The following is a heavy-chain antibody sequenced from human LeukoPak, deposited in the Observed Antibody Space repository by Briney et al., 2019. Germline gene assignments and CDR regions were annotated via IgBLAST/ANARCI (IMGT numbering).Heavy chain of an antibody. Sequence: GESLKIFCKGSGFNFPTYWIGWVRQMPGKGLEWMGIIYPNDSDTRYSPSFQGQVTISAEKSISTAYLQWSSLKASDTAMYYCARVSLYGYYLDYWGQGTLVTVSS. CDR2: IYPNDSDT. D-gene: IGHD4-17*01. J-gene: IGHJ4*02. CDR1: GFNFPTYW. CDR3: ARVSLYGYYLDY. V-gene: IGHV5-51*01.